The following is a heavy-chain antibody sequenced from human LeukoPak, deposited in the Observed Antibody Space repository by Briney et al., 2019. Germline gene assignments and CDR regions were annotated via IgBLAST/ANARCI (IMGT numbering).Heavy chain of an antibody. V-gene: IGHV1-8*03. CDR1: GYTFTSYD. D-gene: IGHD3-3*01. CDR2: MNPNSGNT. J-gene: IGHJ5*02. CDR3: ARGLGTIFGVVIIGWFDP. Sequence: ASVKVSCKASGYTFTSYDINWVRQATGQGLEWMGWMNPNSGNTGYAQKFQGRVTITRNTSISTAYMELSSLRSEDTAVYYCARGLGTIFGVVIIGWFDPWGQGTLVTVSS.